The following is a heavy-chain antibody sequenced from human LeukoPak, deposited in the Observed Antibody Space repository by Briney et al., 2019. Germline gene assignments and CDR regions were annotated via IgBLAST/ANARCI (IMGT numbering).Heavy chain of an antibody. V-gene: IGHV3-15*01. D-gene: IGHD3-10*01. CDR1: GFTFSSYW. Sequence: GGSLRLSSAASGFTFSSYWMSWVRQAPGKGLEWVGRIKSKTDGGTTDYAAPVKGRFTISRDDSKNTLYLQMNSLETEDTAVYYCTASLWFGERIFDYWGQGTLVTVSS. J-gene: IGHJ4*02. CDR2: IKSKTDGGTT. CDR3: TASLWFGERIFDY.